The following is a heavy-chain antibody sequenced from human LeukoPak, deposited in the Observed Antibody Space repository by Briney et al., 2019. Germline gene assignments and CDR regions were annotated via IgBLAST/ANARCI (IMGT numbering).Heavy chain of an antibody. V-gene: IGHV3-23*01. J-gene: IGHJ4*02. CDR2: ISGSGDST. CDR3: AKEVTPGALLYGPFDY. D-gene: IGHD4-23*01. CDR1: GFTLGIYA. Sequence: GGSLRLSCSASGFTLGIYAMSWVRQAPGKGLEWVSGISGSGDSTYYADSLQGRLTISRDNSKNTLYLQMNSLRAEDTAIYYCAKEVTPGALLYGPFDYWGQGTLVTVSS.